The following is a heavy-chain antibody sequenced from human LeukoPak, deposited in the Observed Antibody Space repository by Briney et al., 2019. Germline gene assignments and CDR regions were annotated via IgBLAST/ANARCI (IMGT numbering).Heavy chain of an antibody. CDR3: ARVDFTTPGIAAAGTAAFDI. CDR2: VCGRGADT. V-gene: IGHV3-23*01. D-gene: IGHD6-13*01. J-gene: IGHJ3*02. Sequence: GGSLRLSCAASGFTFSNYGMGWVRQTPGEGLEWLSSVCGRGADTYYADSVKGRFTISRDNSKNTLYLQMNSLRAEDTAVYYCARVDFTTPGIAAAGTAAFDIWGQGTMVTVSS. CDR1: GFTFSNYG.